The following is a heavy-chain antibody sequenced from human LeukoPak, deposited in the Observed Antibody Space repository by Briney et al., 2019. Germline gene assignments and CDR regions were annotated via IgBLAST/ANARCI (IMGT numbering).Heavy chain of an antibody. CDR3: AREGGIAAAGHFDY. J-gene: IGHJ4*02. CDR2: IYYSGST. Sequence: SETLSLTCSVSGGSISNYFWCWIRQPPGKGLEWIGSIYYSGSTYYNPSLKSRVTISVDTSKNQFSLKLSSVTAADTAVYYCAREGGIAAAGHFDYWGQGTLVTVSS. V-gene: IGHV4-39*07. D-gene: IGHD6-13*01. CDR1: GGSISNYF.